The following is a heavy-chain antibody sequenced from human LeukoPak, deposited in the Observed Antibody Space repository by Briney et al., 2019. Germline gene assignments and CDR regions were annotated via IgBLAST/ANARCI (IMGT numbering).Heavy chain of an antibody. CDR2: IYYSGST. D-gene: IGHD3-10*01. CDR3: ASPSDRLDAFDI. CDR1: GGSISSYY. J-gene: IGHJ3*02. Sequence: SETLSLTCTVSGGSISSYYWSWIRQPPGKGLEWIGYIYYSGSTNYNPSLKSRVTISVETSKNQSSLKLSSVPAADTAVYSCASPSDRLDAFDIWGQGTMVTVSS. V-gene: IGHV4-59*01.